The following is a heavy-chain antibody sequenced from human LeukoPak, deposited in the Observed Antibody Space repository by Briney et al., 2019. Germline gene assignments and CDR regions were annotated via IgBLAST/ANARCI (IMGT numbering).Heavy chain of an antibody. CDR3: ARDICPILTYSSGFNWYDP. CDR2: IIPIFGIA. V-gene: IGHV1-69*04. D-gene: IGHD6-19*01. Sequence: ASVKASCKASGGTFSSYAISWVRQAPGQGLEWMGRIIPIFGIANYAQKFQGRVTITADKSTSTAYMELSSLRSEDTAVYYCARDICPILTYSSGFNWYDPWGQGTLVTVSS. CDR1: GGTFSSYA. J-gene: IGHJ5*02.